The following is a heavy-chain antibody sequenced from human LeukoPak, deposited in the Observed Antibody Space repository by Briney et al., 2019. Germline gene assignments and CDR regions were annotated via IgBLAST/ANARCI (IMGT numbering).Heavy chain of an antibody. J-gene: IGHJ4*02. Sequence: ASVKVSCKASGGTFSSYAISWVRQAPGQGLEWMGGIIPIFGTANYAQKFRGRVTITADESTSTAYMELSSLRSEDTAVYYCARELRQQLAYYFDYWGQGTLVTVSS. CDR1: GGTFSSYA. V-gene: IGHV1-69*01. CDR3: ARELRQQLAYYFDY. D-gene: IGHD6-13*01. CDR2: IIPIFGTA.